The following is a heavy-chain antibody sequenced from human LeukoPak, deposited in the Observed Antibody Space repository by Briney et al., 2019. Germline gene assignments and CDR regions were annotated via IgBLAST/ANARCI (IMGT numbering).Heavy chain of an antibody. V-gene: IGHV3-23*01. CDR1: GLTFCCYA. CDR2: ISCSGGST. Sequence: PGGSLRLSCAASGLTFCCYARSWVRQAPGKGLEWVSAISCSGGSTYNADSVKGRFTISRDNSKDTLYLQMNSLRAEDTAVYYCAKLSRLITMVRGVTPGDNFDYWGQGTLVTVSS. J-gene: IGHJ4*02. D-gene: IGHD3-10*01. CDR3: AKLSRLITMVRGVTPGDNFDY.